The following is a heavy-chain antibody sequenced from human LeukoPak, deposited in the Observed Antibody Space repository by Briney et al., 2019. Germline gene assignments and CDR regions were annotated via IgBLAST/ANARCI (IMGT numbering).Heavy chain of an antibody. Sequence: SETLSPTCTVSGDSTSNFYWNWIRQSPGKGLEWIGNIHYGGSSVYNPSLKSRGTISIDTSRRQFFLKLNSVTAADTAVYFCALAPNSNWFDFWGPGTLVTVSS. CDR1: GDSTSNFY. J-gene: IGHJ5*01. V-gene: IGHV4-59*03. CDR2: IHYGGSS. D-gene: IGHD2-8*01. CDR3: ALAPNSNWFDF.